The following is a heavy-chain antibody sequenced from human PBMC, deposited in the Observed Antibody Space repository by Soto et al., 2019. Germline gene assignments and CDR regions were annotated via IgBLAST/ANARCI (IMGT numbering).Heavy chain of an antibody. D-gene: IGHD5-18*01. Sequence: EVQLLESGEGLVQPGGSLRLSCAASGFTFSSYAMSWVRQAPGKGLEWVSAISGSGGSTYYADSVKGRFTISRDNSKNTLYLKMNSLRAGNTALYSCAKDGGSSYGYPPRYSYGMDVWGQGTRFPFSS. CDR3: AKDGGSSYGYPPRYSYGMDV. CDR1: GFTFSSYA. V-gene: IGHV3-23*01. CDR2: ISGSGGST. J-gene: IGHJ6*02.